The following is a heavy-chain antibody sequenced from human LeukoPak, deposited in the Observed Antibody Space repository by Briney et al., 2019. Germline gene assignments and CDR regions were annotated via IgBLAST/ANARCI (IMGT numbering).Heavy chain of an antibody. CDR2: ITWDGGST. Sequence: PGGSLRLSCAASGFTFSSYWMSWVRQAPGKGLEWVALITWDGGSTFYADSVKGRFTISRDNSENSLYLQMNSLRTEGTALYYCAAEKGRYYHYWGQGTRVTVSS. V-gene: IGHV3-43*01. D-gene: IGHD2/OR15-2a*01. CDR1: GFTFSSYW. J-gene: IGHJ4*02. CDR3: AAEKGRYYHY.